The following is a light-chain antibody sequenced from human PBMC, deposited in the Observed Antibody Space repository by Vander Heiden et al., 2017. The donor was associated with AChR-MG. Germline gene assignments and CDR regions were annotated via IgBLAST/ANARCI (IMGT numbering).Light chain of an antibody. CDR3: QRSDTTPRT. V-gene: IGKV1-39*01. Sequence: DIQMTQSPSSLSASVGDRVTITCRTSQSINSYLNWYQQKPGKAPKLLIYAASSLQSGVPSRFSGSGSGTDFTLTISSLQPEDFATYYCQRSDTTPRTFGQGTKVEFK. CDR2: AAS. CDR1: QSINSY. J-gene: IGKJ1*01.